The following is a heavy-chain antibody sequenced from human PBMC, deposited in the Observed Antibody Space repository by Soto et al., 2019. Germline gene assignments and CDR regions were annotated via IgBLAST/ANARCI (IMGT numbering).Heavy chain of an antibody. CDR2: IIPLFDAT. CDR1: GGTFTTYD. CDR3: ARERSSSWYNGTFYFDS. V-gene: IGHV1-69*06. J-gene: IGHJ4*02. Sequence: QVQLVQSGAEVRKPGSSVKVSCKASGGTFTTYDISWVRQAPGQGLEWMGGIIPLFDATKYAQKFQGRVTITADKSTGTAYMELSSLRSEDTAMYYCARERSSSWYNGTFYFDSWGQGTLVNVSS. D-gene: IGHD6-19*01.